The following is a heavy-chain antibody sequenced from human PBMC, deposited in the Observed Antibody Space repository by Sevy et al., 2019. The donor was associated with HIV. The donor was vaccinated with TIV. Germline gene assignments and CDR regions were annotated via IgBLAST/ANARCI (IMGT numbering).Heavy chain of an antibody. CDR2: ISSDGSNK. D-gene: IGHD1-26*01. Sequence: GGSLRLSCAASEFTFSSYAMHWVRQAPGKGLEWVTFISSDGSNKKYSDSVKGRFTVSRDNSKNTLYLQMNSLRPEDTAVYYCAKPRNSGGFDGHYFDYWGQGTLVTVSS. J-gene: IGHJ4*02. V-gene: IGHV3-30*18. CDR1: EFTFSSYA. CDR3: AKPRNSGGFDGHYFDY.